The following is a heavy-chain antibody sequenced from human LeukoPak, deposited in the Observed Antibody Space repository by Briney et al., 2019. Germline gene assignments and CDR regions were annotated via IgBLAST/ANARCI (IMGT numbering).Heavy chain of an antibody. CDR1: GGSISSGGYY. V-gene: IGHV4-31*03. J-gene: IGHJ4*02. Sequence: SSETLSLTCTVSGGSISSGGYYWSWIRQHPGKGLEWIGYIYYSGSTYYNPSLKSRVTISVDTSKNQFSLKLSSVTAADTAVYYCASGYYYDSSGYGFDYWGQGTLVTVSS. D-gene: IGHD3-22*01. CDR3: ASGYYYDSSGYGFDY. CDR2: IYYSGST.